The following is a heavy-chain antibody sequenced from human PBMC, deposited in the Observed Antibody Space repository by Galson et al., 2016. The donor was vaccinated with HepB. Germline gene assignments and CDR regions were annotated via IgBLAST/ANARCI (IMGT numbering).Heavy chain of an antibody. CDR1: GFTFSNFD. D-gene: IGHD1-14*01. CDR2: ISFDGSNK. Sequence: SLRLSCAASGFTFSNFDLHWVRQAPGKGLEWVAAISFDGSNKYYADSVKGRFTISRDNSKNTLYLQMNSLRAEDTAVYYCAAITDYWGQGTLVTVSS. J-gene: IGHJ4*02. V-gene: IGHV3-30*03. CDR3: AAITDY.